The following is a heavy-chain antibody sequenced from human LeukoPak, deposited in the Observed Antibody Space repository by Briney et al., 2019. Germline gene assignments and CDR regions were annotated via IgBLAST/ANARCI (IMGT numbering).Heavy chain of an antibody. Sequence: GGSQRLSCAVSGITLSNYGMSWVRQAPGKGLEWVAGISGSGGTTSYADSVKGRFTISRDNPQNTLYLQMNSLRAEDTAVYFCAKRGVVIRVILVGFHKEAYYFDSWGQGALVTVSS. CDR1: GITLSNYG. J-gene: IGHJ4*02. V-gene: IGHV3-23*01. CDR2: ISGSGGTT. CDR3: AKRGVVIRVILVGFHKEAYYFDS. D-gene: IGHD3-22*01.